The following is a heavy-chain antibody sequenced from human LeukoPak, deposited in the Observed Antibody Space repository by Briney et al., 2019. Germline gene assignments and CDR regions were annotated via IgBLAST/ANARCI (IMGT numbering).Heavy chain of an antibody. J-gene: IGHJ4*02. D-gene: IGHD5-18*01. Sequence: ASVKVSCKASGYTFTGYYMHWVRQAPGQGLEWMGWINPNSGGTNYAQKFQGWVTMTRDTSISTAYMELRSLRSDDTAVYYCARDYPPGYSYGTFDYWGQGTLVTVSS. CDR1: GYTFTGYY. CDR3: ARDYPPGYSYGTFDY. V-gene: IGHV1-2*04. CDR2: INPNSGGT.